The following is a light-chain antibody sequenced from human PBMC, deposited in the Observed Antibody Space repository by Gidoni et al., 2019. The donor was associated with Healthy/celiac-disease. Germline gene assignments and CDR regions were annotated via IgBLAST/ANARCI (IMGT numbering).Light chain of an antibody. CDR3: QQSYSTPPT. CDR1: QSISSY. V-gene: IGKV1-39*01. CDR2: AAS. Sequence: DIQMTESPSSLSASVGDRVTITCRASQSISSYLNCYQQKPGKAPKPRIYAASSLQSGVPSRFSGSGSGTDFTLTISSLQPEDFATYYCQQSYSTPPTFXQXTKVXIK. J-gene: IGKJ1*01.